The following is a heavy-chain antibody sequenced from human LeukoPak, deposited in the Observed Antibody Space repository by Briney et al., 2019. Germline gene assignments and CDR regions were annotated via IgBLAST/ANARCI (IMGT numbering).Heavy chain of an antibody. V-gene: IGHV3-7*05. CDR1: GFTFSSYW. D-gene: IGHD3-22*01. J-gene: IGHJ4*02. Sequence: GGSLRLSCAASGFTFSSYWMSWVRQAPGKGLEWVANIKQDGSEKYYVDSVKGRFTISRDNSKNTLYLQMNSLRAEDTAVYYCARRYYYDSSGYYAPVWDYWGQGTLVTVSS. CDR3: ARRYYYDSSGYYAPVWDY. CDR2: IKQDGSEK.